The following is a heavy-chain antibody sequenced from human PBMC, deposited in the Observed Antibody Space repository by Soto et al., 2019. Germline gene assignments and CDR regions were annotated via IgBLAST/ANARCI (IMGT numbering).Heavy chain of an antibody. V-gene: IGHV3-33*01. Sequence: QVQLVESGGGVVQPGRSLRLSCTPSGFTFSAYGMHWVRQAPGKGLEWVAVIPNDASYKYEADSVEGRFTISRDNSKNTLYLQMDSLRVEDTALYYCVRDDIGDPNGFDIWGQGTMVTVSS. CDR1: GFTFSAYG. J-gene: IGHJ3*02. D-gene: IGHD2-15*01. CDR2: IPNDASYK. CDR3: VRDDIGDPNGFDI.